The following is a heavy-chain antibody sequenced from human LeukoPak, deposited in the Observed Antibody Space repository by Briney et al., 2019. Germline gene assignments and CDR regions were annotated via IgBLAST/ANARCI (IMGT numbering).Heavy chain of an antibody. CDR1: GGSVSSGSYY. CDR2: IYYSGST. J-gene: IGHJ3*02. V-gene: IGHV4-61*01. Sequence: SETLSLTCTVSGGSVSSGSYYWSWIRQPPGKGLEWIGYIYYSGSTNYNPSLKSRVTISVDTSKNQFSLKLSPVTAADTAVYYCARAGTAMDVDAFDIWGQGTMVTVSS. D-gene: IGHD5-18*01. CDR3: ARAGTAMDVDAFDI.